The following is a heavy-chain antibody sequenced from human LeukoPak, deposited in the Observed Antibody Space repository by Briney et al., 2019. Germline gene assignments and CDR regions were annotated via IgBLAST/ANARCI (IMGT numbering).Heavy chain of an antibody. CDR2: ISSSSSYI. CDR1: GFTFSSYS. J-gene: IGHJ4*02. Sequence: NPGGSLRLSCAASGFTFSSYSMNWVRQAPGKGLEWVSSISSSSSYIYYADSVKGRFTISRDNAKNSLYLQMNSLRAENTAVYYCARVQIPNKGELLQVGDHYFDYWGQGTLVTVSS. CDR3: ARVQIPNKGELLQVGDHYFDY. D-gene: IGHD1-26*01. V-gene: IGHV3-21*01.